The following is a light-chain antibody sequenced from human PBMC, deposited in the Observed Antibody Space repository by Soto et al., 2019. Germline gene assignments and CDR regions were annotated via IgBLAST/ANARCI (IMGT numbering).Light chain of an antibody. CDR3: RQYIRWPLT. CDR2: DAS. Sequence: EMVVTQSPATLSVSPGQRVTLSCRTSQAVSSKLAWYQQKPGQPPSLLIYDASTRATGTPARFSGSGSGTEFTLAASSLLSEDYALYFCRQYIRWPLTFGGGTKVEIK. V-gene: IGKV3D-15*01. J-gene: IGKJ4*02. CDR1: QAVSSK.